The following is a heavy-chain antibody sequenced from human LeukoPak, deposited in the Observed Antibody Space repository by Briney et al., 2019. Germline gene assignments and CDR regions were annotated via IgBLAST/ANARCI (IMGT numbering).Heavy chain of an antibody. CDR2: IYFSGST. V-gene: IGHV4-31*03. D-gene: IGHD2-2*02. Sequence: SETLSLTCSVSGGSISGGGYYWSWIRQHPGKGLEWIGYIYFSGSTYYNPSLKSRVTISVDTSKNQFSLKLSSVTAADTAIYYCARAQYCSSTSCYSSWFDPWGQGTLVTVSS. CDR3: ARAQYCSSTSCYSSWFDP. CDR1: GGSISGGGYY. J-gene: IGHJ5*02.